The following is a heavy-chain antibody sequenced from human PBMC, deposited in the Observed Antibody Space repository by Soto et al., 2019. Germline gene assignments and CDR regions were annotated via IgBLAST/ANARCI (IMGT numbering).Heavy chain of an antibody. Sequence: PSETLSLTCTVSGGSIISCGYYWSLIRQHPGKGLEWIGYIYYSGSTYYNPSLKSRVTISVDTSKNQFSLKLSSVTAADTAVYYCARVAMSSSWWGNPYGMDVWGQGTTVTGSS. CDR2: IYYSGST. CDR1: GGSIISCGYY. D-gene: IGHD6-13*01. CDR3: ARVAMSSSWWGNPYGMDV. V-gene: IGHV4-31*03. J-gene: IGHJ6*02.